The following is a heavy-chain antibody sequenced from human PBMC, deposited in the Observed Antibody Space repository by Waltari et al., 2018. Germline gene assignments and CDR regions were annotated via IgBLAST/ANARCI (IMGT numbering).Heavy chain of an antibody. CDR3: ARGRLNVDIVATIAFDAFDI. CDR2: IIPIFGTA. J-gene: IGHJ3*02. CDR1: GGTFSSYA. D-gene: IGHD5-12*01. Sequence: QVQLVQSGAEVKKPGSSVKLSCKASGGTFSSYAISWVRQAPGQGLEWMGGIIPIFGTANYAQKFQGRVTITTDESTSTAYMELSSLRSEDTAVYYCARGRLNVDIVATIAFDAFDIWGQGTMVTVSS. V-gene: IGHV1-69*05.